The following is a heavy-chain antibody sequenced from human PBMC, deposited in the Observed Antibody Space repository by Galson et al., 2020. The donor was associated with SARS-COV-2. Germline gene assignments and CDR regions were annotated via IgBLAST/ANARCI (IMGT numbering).Heavy chain of an antibody. CDR3: VRMVGGYDSRWAVGY. D-gene: IGHD6-19*01. CDR2: IDWDDHK. V-gene: IGHV2-70*11. J-gene: IGHJ4*02. Sequence: SGPTLVQPTQTLTLTCTFSGFSLSTSGMYVSWIRQPPGKALEWLARIDWDDHKYYSTSLKTRLTISKDTSKNQVVLTMTNMDPVDTATYYCVRMVGGYDSRWAVGYWGQGTLVTVSS. CDR1: GFSLSTSGMY.